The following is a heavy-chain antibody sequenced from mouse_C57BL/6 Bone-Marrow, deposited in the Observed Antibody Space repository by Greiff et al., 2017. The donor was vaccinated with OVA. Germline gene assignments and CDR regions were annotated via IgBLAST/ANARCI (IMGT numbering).Heavy chain of an antibody. Sequence: EVHLVESGGGLVQPGGSLKLSCAASGFTFSDYYMYWVRQTPEKRLEWVAYISNGGGSTYYPDTVKGRFTISRDNAKNTLYLQMSRLKSKDTAMYYCARGLRGPYYFDYWGQGTTLTVSS. CDR3: ARGLRGPYYFDY. CDR1: GFTFSDYY. CDR2: ISNGGGST. V-gene: IGHV5-12*01. J-gene: IGHJ2*01.